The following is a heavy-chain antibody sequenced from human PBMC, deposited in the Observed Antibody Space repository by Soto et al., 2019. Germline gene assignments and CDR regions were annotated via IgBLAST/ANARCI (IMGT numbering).Heavy chain of an antibody. J-gene: IGHJ6*02. V-gene: IGHV3-30-3*01. Sequence: QVQLVESGGGVVQPGRSLRLSCAASGFTFSSYAMHWVRQAPGKGLEWVAVISYDGSNKYYADSVKGRFTISRDNSKNTLYLQMNSLRAEDTAVYYCARDXGSSSWYGYYYYGMDVWGQGTTVTVSS. CDR1: GFTFSSYA. D-gene: IGHD6-13*01. CDR2: ISYDGSNK. CDR3: ARDXGSSSWYGYYYYGMDV.